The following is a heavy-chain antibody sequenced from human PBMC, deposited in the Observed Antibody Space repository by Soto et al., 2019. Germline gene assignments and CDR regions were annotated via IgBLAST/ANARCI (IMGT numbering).Heavy chain of an antibody. Sequence: TLTLTCAVSGCSISSGGFAWTWIQQPPGKGLEGIGYIYHSGNTYYNPSLKSRVTRSVDRSKNQFSLKLSSVTAADTAVYYCARGPYGSGHYQYYYGMDVWGQGTTVTVSS. CDR2: IYHSGNT. CDR1: GCSISSGGFA. J-gene: IGHJ6*02. CDR3: ARGPYGSGHYQYYYGMDV. V-gene: IGHV4-30-2*01. D-gene: IGHD3-10*01.